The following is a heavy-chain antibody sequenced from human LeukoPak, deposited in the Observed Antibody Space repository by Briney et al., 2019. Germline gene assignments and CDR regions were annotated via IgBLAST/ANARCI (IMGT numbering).Heavy chain of an antibody. D-gene: IGHD5-12*01. CDR2: IIPILGIA. J-gene: IGHJ4*02. CDR1: GGTFSSYT. V-gene: IGHV1-69*04. CDR3: ARDRGWLPFDY. Sequence: SVKVSCKASGGTFSSYTISWVRQAPGQGREWMGGIIPILGIANYAQKFQGRVTITADKSTSTAYMELSSLRSEDTAVYYCARDRGWLPFDYWGQGTLVTVSS.